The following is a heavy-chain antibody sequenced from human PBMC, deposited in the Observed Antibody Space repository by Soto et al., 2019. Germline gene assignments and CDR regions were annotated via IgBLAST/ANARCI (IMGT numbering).Heavy chain of an antibody. Sequence: PSETLSLTCAVYGGSFSGYYWSWIRQPPGKGLEWIGEINHSGSTNYNPSLKSRVTISVDTSKNQFSLKLSSVTAADTAVYYCARGRSTPHTSNREQQGEFDYWGQGTLVTVSS. V-gene: IGHV4-34*01. CDR2: INHSGST. J-gene: IGHJ4*02. D-gene: IGHD6-13*01. CDR1: GGSFSGYY. CDR3: ARGRSTPHTSNREQQGEFDY.